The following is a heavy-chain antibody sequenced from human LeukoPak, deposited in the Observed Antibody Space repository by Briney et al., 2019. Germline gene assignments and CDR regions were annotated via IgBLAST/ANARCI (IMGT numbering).Heavy chain of an antibody. CDR1: GFTVNSNY. J-gene: IGHJ4*02. CDR2: FYSGGNT. CDR3: ARVRTSSGWPFDY. Sequence: GGSLRLSCAASGFTVNSNYMSCVRQAPGKGLEWVSVFYSGGNTYYADSVKGRFTVSRHDSKNTLYLQMNSLRADDTAVYYCARVRTSSGWPFDYWGQGTLVTVSS. D-gene: IGHD6-19*01. V-gene: IGHV3-53*04.